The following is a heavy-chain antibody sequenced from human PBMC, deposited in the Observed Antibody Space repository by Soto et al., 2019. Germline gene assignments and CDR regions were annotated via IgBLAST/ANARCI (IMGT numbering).Heavy chain of an antibody. J-gene: IGHJ3*02. CDR2: IYPGDSDT. V-gene: IGHV5-51*01. CDR3: ASPGNGLRYFDGPDASDI. Sequence: GESLKISCKGSGYSFTSYWIGWVRQMPGKGLEWMGIIYPGDSDTRYSPSFQGQVTISADKSISTAYLQWSSLKASDTAMYYCASPGNGLRYFDGPDASDIWGQGPMVTVSS. CDR1: GYSFTSYW. D-gene: IGHD3-9*01.